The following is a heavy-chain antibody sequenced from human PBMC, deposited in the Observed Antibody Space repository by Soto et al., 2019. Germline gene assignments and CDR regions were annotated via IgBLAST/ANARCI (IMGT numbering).Heavy chain of an antibody. CDR3: ARGGYTSIDY. V-gene: IGHV4-59*01. D-gene: IGHD5-12*01. CDR1: GGSISSYY. J-gene: IGHJ4*02. CDR2: FFYSWST. Sequence: QVQLQESGPGLVKPSETLSLTCTVSGGSISSYYWSWIRQPPGKGLEWIGYFFYSWSTNYNPSLKGRVSRSVATSKSQFSLKLNSVTAADTAVYYCARGGYTSIDYWGQGTLVTVSS.